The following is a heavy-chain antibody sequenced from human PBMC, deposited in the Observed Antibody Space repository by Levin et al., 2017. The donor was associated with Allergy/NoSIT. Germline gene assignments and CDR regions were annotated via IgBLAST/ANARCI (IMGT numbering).Heavy chain of an antibody. J-gene: IGHJ4*02. CDR3: ARASYTSSRIDY. D-gene: IGHD6-13*01. V-gene: IGHV4-39*02. CDR2: SGNT. Sequence: SGNTYCNPSLKSRVTISVDTSKKHLSLNLTSVTAADTAMYYCARASYTSSRIDYWGQGTLVTVSS.